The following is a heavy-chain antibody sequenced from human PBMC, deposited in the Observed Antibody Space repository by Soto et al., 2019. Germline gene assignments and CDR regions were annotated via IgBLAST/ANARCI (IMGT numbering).Heavy chain of an antibody. CDR1: GYTFTSYG. Sequence: ASVKVSCKASGYTFTSYGISWVRQAPGQGLEWMGWISAYNGNTNYAQKLQGRVTMTTDTSTSTAYMELRSLRSDDTAVYYCASRAYYGSGSYYLMFDYWGQGTLVTVSS. J-gene: IGHJ4*02. D-gene: IGHD3-10*01. CDR3: ASRAYYGSGSYYLMFDY. CDR2: ISAYNGNT. V-gene: IGHV1-18*01.